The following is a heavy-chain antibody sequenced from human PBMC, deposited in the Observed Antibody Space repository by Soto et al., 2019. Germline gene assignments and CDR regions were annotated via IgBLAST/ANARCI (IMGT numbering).Heavy chain of an antibody. CDR2: ISYDGSNK. CDR1: GFTFSSYG. D-gene: IGHD3-22*01. Sequence: GGSLRLSCADSGFTFSSYGMHWVRQAPGKGVEWVAVISYDGSNKYYADSVKGRFTISRDNSKNTLYLQMNSLRAEDTAVYYCAKVPTYYYASSGYYPIDYFDYCGAGSLVTVS. V-gene: IGHV3-30*18. J-gene: IGHJ4*02. CDR3: AKVPTYYYASSGYYPIDYFDY.